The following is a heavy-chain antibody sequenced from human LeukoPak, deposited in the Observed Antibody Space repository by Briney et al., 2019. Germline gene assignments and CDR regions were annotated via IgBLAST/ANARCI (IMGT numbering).Heavy chain of an antibody. J-gene: IGHJ4*02. D-gene: IGHD3-22*01. V-gene: IGHV3-23*01. CDR2: ISGSGGST. CDR3: AKRGVVIRVILVGFHKEAYYFDS. CDR1: GITLSNYG. Sequence: PGGSLRLSCVVSGITLSNYGMSWVRQAPGKGLDWVAGISGSGGSTNYADSVKGRFTIYRDNPKNTLYLQMNSLRAEDTAVYFCAKRGVVIRVILVGFHKEAYYFDSWGQGALVTVSS.